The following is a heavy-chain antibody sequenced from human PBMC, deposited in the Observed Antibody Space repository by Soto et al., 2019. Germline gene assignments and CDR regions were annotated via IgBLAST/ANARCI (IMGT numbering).Heavy chain of an antibody. J-gene: IGHJ4*02. CDR3: AVSAAAREDPGSAY. CDR2: LNRDGSEI. D-gene: IGHD6-19*01. CDR1: GFTFSNYW. V-gene: IGHV3-7*01. Sequence: GGSLRLSCAASGFTFSNYWMSWVRQAPGKGLEWVANLNRDGSEIYYVDSVKGRFTISRDNAKNSLFLQMNSLRGEDTAVYYCAVSAAAREDPGSAYWGQGTLVTVSS.